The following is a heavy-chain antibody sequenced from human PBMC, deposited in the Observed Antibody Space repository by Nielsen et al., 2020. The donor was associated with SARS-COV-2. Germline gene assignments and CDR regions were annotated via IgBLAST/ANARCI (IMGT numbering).Heavy chain of an antibody. V-gene: IGHV3-23*01. CDR2: IGRGGYST. CDR1: GFTFSSYA. J-gene: IGHJ4*02. Sequence: GSLKISCAASGFTFSSYAMSWVRQAPGKGLEWVSLIGRGGYSTFYGDSVRGRFTISRDDRQNALYLQMSSLSVEDTAVYYCIRESLVGLGGGFDLWGKGTLVSVSS. CDR3: IRESLVGLGGGFDL. D-gene: IGHD3-16*01.